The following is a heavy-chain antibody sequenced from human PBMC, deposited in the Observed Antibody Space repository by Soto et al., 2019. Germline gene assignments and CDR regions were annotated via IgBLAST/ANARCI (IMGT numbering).Heavy chain of an antibody. Sequence: QMQLVQSGPEVKKPGTSVKVSCKASGFTFTSSAVQWVRQARGQRLEWIGWIVVGSGNTNYAQKFQERVTITRDMSTSTAYMELSSLRSEDRAVYYCAADGYSSSSPPDYYYYGMDVWGQGTTVTVSS. CDR2: IVVGSGNT. D-gene: IGHD6-6*01. J-gene: IGHJ6*02. CDR1: GFTFTSSA. CDR3: AADGYSSSSPPDYYYYGMDV. V-gene: IGHV1-58*01.